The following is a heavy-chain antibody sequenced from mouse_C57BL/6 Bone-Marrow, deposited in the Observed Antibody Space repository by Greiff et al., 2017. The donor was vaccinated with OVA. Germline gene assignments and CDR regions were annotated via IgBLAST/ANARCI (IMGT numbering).Heavy chain of an antibody. V-gene: IGHV5-15*01. CDR2: ISNLAYSI. CDR1: GFTFSDYG. Sequence: EVQLVESGGGLVQPGGSLKLSCAASGFTFSDYGMAWVRQAPRKGPEWVAFISNLAYSIYYADTVTGRFTISRENAKNTLYLEMSSLRSEDTAMYYCARHSYDGYYEWFAYWGQGTLVTVSA. D-gene: IGHD2-3*01. CDR3: ARHSYDGYYEWFAY. J-gene: IGHJ3*01.